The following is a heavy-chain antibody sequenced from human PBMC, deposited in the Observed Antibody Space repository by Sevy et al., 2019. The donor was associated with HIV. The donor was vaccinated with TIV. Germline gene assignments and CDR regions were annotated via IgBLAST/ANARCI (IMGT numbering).Heavy chain of an antibody. CDR2: ISYDGSNK. CDR3: ATTTTDSSSWYVAFDI. D-gene: IGHD6-13*01. V-gene: IGHV3-30*03. CDR1: GFTFSSYG. J-gene: IGHJ3*02. Sequence: SCAASGFTFSSYGMHWVRQAPGKGLEWVAVISYDGSNKYYADSVKGRFTISRDNSKNTLYLQMNSLRAEDTAVYYCATTTTDSSSWYVAFDIWGQGTMVTVSS.